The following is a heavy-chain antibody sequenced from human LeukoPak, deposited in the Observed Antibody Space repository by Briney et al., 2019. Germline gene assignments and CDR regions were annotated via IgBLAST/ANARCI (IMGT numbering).Heavy chain of an antibody. CDR1: GFTFSSYW. Sequence: GGSLRLSCAASGFTFSSYWMSWVRQAPGKWLEWVANIKQDGSEKYYVDSVKGRFTISRDNAKNSLYLQMNSLRAEDTAVYYCARYIVVVVADTGFDYWGQGTLVTVSS. V-gene: IGHV3-7*01. CDR3: ARYIVVVVADTGFDY. CDR2: IKQDGSEK. J-gene: IGHJ4*02. D-gene: IGHD2-15*01.